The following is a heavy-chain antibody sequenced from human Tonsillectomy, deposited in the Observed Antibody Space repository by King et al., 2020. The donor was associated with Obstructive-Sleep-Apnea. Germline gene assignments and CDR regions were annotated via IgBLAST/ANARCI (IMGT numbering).Heavy chain of an antibody. J-gene: IGHJ6*02. CDR1: GGSISSYY. CDR3: AMGPWNYYGSGEKSYYYGMDV. D-gene: IGHD3-10*01. Sequence: VQLQESGPGLVKPSETLSLTCTVSGGSISSYYWSWIRQPPGKGLEWIGYIYYSGSTNYNPSLKSRVTISVDTSKNQFSLKLSSVTAADTAVYYCAMGPWNYYGSGEKSYYYGMDVWGQGTTVTVSS. V-gene: IGHV4-59*08. CDR2: IYYSGST.